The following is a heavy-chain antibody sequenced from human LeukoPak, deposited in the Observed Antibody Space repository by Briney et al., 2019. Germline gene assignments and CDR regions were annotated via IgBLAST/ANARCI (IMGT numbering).Heavy chain of an antibody. CDR2: VYHSGSS. CDR3: AKLLGEEY. Sequence: SETLSLTCTVSGASVSSYFWSWIRQSPEKGLEWIGYVYHSGSSSSNPSLQSRVTISQDTSRNQVSLKMTSATAADTAVYYCAKLLGEEYWGQGTQVAVSS. CDR1: GASVSSYF. D-gene: IGHD6-6*01. J-gene: IGHJ4*02. V-gene: IGHV4-59*02.